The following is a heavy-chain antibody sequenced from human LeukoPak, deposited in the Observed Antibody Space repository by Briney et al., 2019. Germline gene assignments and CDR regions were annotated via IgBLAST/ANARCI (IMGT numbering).Heavy chain of an antibody. CDR2: IWYDGRTK. Sequence: GGSLRLSCEVSGFTFSNYGMHWVRQAPGKGLEWLALIWYDGRTKFHADSVKDRFTISRDNSANTLYLQMSSLRVEDTAVYYCAREWGRIAVAGGPGYWGQGARVTVSS. CDR3: AREWGRIAVAGGPGY. D-gene: IGHD6-19*01. CDR1: GFTFSNYG. V-gene: IGHV3-33*01. J-gene: IGHJ4*02.